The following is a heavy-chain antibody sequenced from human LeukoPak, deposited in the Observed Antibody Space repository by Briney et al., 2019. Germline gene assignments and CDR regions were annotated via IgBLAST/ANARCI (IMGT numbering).Heavy chain of an antibody. V-gene: IGHV3-30*18. CDR2: ISYDVGKK. Sequence: GGSLRLSCAASGFAFSSYGMHWVRQAPGKGLEWVAVISYDVGKKYYADSVKGRFTISRDNSKNTLYLQMNSLRAEDTAVYYCAKDDYYDTSGYRDWGQGTLVTVSS. J-gene: IGHJ4*02. D-gene: IGHD3-22*01. CDR1: GFAFSSYG. CDR3: AKDDYYDTSGYRD.